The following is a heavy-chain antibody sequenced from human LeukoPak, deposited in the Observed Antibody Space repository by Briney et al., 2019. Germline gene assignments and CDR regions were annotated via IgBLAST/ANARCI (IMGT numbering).Heavy chain of an antibody. CDR2: IRFDASKK. D-gene: IGHD5-18*01. CDR1: GFTFSNSG. J-gene: IGHJ4*02. V-gene: IGHV3-30*02. Sequence: GGSLRLSCAASGFTFSNSGMHWVRQAPGEGLEWVAFIRFDASKKYYAESVRGRFTISRDNSKNTLLLQVNSLRTEDTAVYYCAKGYSYGIDYWAQGTLVTVSS. CDR3: AKGYSYGIDY.